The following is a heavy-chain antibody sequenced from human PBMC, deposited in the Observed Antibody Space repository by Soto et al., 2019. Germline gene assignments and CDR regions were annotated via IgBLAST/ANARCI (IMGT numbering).Heavy chain of an antibody. Sequence: ASVKVSCKASGYTFTSYDISWVRQAPGQGLEWMGGIIPIFGTANYAQKFQGRVTITADESTSTAYMELSSLRSEDTAVYYCARNYDFWSGLDNWFDPWGQGTLVTVSS. V-gene: IGHV1-69*13. D-gene: IGHD3-3*01. CDR2: IIPIFGTA. J-gene: IGHJ5*02. CDR1: GYTFTSYD. CDR3: ARNYDFWSGLDNWFDP.